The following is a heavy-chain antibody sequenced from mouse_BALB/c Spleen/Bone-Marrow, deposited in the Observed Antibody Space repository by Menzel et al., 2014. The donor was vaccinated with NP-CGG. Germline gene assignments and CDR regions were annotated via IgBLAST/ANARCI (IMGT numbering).Heavy chain of an antibody. Sequence: EVQRAESGAELVKPGASVKLSCTASGFNIKDTYMHWVKQRPEQGLEWIGRVDPANGNTKYDPKFQGKATITADTSSNTAYLQLSSLTSEDTAVYYCARYRLGTYVDYWGQGTALTVSS. D-gene: IGHD2-14*01. CDR1: GFNIKDTY. CDR2: VDPANGNT. V-gene: IGHV14-3*02. CDR3: ARYRLGTYVDY. J-gene: IGHJ2*01.